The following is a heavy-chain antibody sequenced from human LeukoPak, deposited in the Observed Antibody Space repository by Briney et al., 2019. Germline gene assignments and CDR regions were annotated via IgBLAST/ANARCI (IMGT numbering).Heavy chain of an antibody. CDR1: GYTFTSYD. D-gene: IGHD6-19*01. CDR2: MNPNSGNT. V-gene: IGHV1-8*01. J-gene: IGHJ4*02. Sequence: ASVKVSCKASGYTFTSYDINWVRQATGQGLEWMGWMNPNSGNTGYEQKFQGRVTMTRNTSTSTAYMELSSLRSGDTAVYYCARGSAVAGTGYWGQGTLVTVSS. CDR3: ARGSAVAGTGY.